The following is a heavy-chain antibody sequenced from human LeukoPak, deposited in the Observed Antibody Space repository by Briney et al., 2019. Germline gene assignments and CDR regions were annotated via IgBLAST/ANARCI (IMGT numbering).Heavy chain of an antibody. CDR3: ARVYYSSSYDYWYFDL. D-gene: IGHD6-13*01. J-gene: IGHJ2*01. CDR1: GGSISSYY. V-gene: IGHV4-59*01. CDR2: IYHSGST. Sequence: SETLSLTCTVSGGSISSYYWSWIWQPPGKGLEWIGYIYHSGSTKYNPSLKSRVTISVDTSKKQFSLKLSSVTAADTAVYYCARVYYSSSYDYWYFDLWGRGTLVTVSS.